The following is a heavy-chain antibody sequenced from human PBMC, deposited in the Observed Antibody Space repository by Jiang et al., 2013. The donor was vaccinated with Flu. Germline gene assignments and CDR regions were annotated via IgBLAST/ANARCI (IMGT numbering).Heavy chain of an antibody. V-gene: IGHV2-70*04. D-gene: IGHD6-19*01. CDR2: IDWDDDK. CDR3: ARTTVAGTPFIDS. CDR1: GFSLSSSGMR. Sequence: KPTQTLTLTCTFSGFSLSSSGMRVSWIRQPPGQALEWLARIDWDDDKFYSTSLKTRLTISKDTSKNQVVLTMTNLDPVDTATYYCARTTVAGTPFIDSWGQGTLVTVSS. J-gene: IGHJ5*01.